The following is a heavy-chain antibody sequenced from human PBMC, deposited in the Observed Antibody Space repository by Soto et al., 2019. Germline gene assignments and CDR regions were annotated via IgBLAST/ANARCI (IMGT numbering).Heavy chain of an antibody. CDR2: ISGSGGST. V-gene: IGHV3-23*01. D-gene: IGHD3-3*01. CDR1: GFTFSSYA. CDR3: AKDLGTITIFGVVINYYYYGMDV. J-gene: IGHJ6*02. Sequence: PGGSLRLSCAASGFTFSSYAMSWVRQAPGKGLEWVSAISGSGGSTYYADSVKGRFTISRDNSKNTLYLQMNSLRAEDTAVYYCAKDLGTITIFGVVINYYYYGMDVWGQGTTVTVSS.